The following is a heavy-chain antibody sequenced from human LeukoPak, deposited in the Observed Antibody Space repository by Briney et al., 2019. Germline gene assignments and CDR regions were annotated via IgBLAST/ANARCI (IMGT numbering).Heavy chain of an antibody. CDR1: GGSISSGGYY. Sequence: KPSETLSLTCTVSGGSISSGGYYWSWIRQPPGKGLEWIGYIYHSGSTYYNPSLKSRVTISVDRSKNQFSLKLSSVTAADTAVYYCARALGSGYDYWGQGTLVTVSS. V-gene: IGHV4-30-2*01. CDR3: ARALGSGYDY. J-gene: IGHJ4*02. D-gene: IGHD3-3*01. CDR2: IYHSGST.